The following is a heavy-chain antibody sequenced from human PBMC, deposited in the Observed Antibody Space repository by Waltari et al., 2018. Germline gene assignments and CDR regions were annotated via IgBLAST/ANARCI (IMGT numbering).Heavy chain of an antibody. CDR1: GFTFGAYG. CDR2: ISKDSIYI. CDR3: ARGGAFSGNCLDY. V-gene: IGHV3-21*06. D-gene: IGHD1-1*01. Sequence: EVQLVESGGGLVKPGGSLRLSCIASGFTFGAYGMHWVRQAPGKGLEWASSISKDSIYIFYADSVKGRFTISRDNAKNSLYLQMDSLRAEDTAVYYCARGGAFSGNCLDYWGQGAPVTVSS. J-gene: IGHJ4*02.